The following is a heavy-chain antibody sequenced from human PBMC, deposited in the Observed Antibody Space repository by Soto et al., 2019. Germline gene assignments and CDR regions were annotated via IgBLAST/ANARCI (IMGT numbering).Heavy chain of an antibody. Sequence: PGGSLRLSCAASGFIVSGYAMNWVRHVPGKGLQWVSSISGSGGMTYYTDSVKGRFTISRDNSKNTVYVQMSSQRDDDTAIYYCAKDRGLTGGTPDIWGQGTMVTVSS. CDR2: ISGSGGMT. J-gene: IGHJ3*02. CDR1: GFIVSGYA. CDR3: AKDRGLTGGTPDI. V-gene: IGHV3-23*01. D-gene: IGHD1-26*01.